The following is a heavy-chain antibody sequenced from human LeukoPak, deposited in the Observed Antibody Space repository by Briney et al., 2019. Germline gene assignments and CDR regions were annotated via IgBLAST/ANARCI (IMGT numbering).Heavy chain of an antibody. Sequence: KSGGSLRLSCAASGFTFSNAWMSWVRHAPGKGLEWVGRIKSKTDGGTTDYAAPVKGRFTISRDDSKNTLYLQMNSLKTEDTAVYYCTTPSRGIVGATDYWGQGTLVTVSS. V-gene: IGHV3-15*01. CDR1: GFTFSNAW. J-gene: IGHJ4*02. D-gene: IGHD1-26*01. CDR3: TTPSRGIVGATDY. CDR2: IKSKTDGGTT.